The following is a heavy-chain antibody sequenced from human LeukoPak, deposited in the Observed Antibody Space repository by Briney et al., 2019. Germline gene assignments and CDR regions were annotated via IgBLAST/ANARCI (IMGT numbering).Heavy chain of an antibody. Sequence: GGSLRLSCAASGFMFSSYWMSWVRQAPGKGLEWVADIKEDGSEKFYVDSVKGRFTIARDNADKLLYLHMKSLRAEDTAVYFCTRDKAYSSFDYWGQGTLVTVSS. CDR3: TRDKAYSSFDY. J-gene: IGHJ4*02. CDR1: GFMFSSYW. V-gene: IGHV3-7*01. CDR2: IKEDGSEK. D-gene: IGHD4-11*01.